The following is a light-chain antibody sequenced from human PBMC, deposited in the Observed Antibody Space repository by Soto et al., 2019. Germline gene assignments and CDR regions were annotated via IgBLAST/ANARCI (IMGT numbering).Light chain of an antibody. CDR2: DAS. CDR1: QSVNSRY. J-gene: IGKJ1*01. CDR3: QQYVNSLWT. V-gene: IGKV3-20*01. Sequence: EIVLTQSPGTLSLSPGERATLSCRASQSVNSRYSAWYQQKPGQAPRLLIYDASSRATGIPDRFSGSGSGTDFTLTISRLEPEDFAVYYCQQYVNSLWTFGQGTKVEIK.